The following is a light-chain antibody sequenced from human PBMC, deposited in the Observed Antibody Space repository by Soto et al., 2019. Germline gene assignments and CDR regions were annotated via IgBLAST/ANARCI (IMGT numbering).Light chain of an antibody. CDR3: QQYYSYWT. Sequence: DLQMTQYPSTLSASVGDRVIITCRASQSISSWLAWYQQKPGKAPKLLISKASNLESGVPSRFSGSGSGTEFTLPVSSLQPDDFATYYCQQYYSYWTFGQGTKVEIK. J-gene: IGKJ1*01. CDR2: KAS. CDR1: QSISSW. V-gene: IGKV1-5*03.